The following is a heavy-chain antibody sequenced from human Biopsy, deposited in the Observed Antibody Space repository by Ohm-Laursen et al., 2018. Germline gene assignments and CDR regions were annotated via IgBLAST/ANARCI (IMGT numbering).Heavy chain of an antibody. CDR2: ISKVENT. CDR1: GGSITDDN. V-gene: IGHV4-59*01. J-gene: IGHJ3*01. D-gene: IGHD1-1*01. CDR3: ARLYRLDDYWNDDPPDAFDV. Sequence: SQTLSLTCTVSGGSITDDNWSWIRQFPGQALEWIGFISKVENTTYNSSLRGRAAISVDTSKNQFSLKLSSVSAADTAIFFCARLYRLDDYWNDDPPDAFDVWGQGTRVTVSS.